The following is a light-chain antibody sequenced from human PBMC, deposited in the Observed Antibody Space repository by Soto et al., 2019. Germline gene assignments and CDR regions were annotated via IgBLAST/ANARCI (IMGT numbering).Light chain of an antibody. Sequence: QSVLTQPPSASGTPGQRVTISCSGGSSNIGSNTVNWFLQLPGTAPKLLIYSNNQRPSGVPDRFSGSRSGTSASLAISGLQSVDEAGYYCAAWDDSLKAVVFGGGTKLTVL. CDR1: SSNIGSNT. V-gene: IGLV1-44*01. CDR3: AAWDDSLKAVV. CDR2: SNN. J-gene: IGLJ2*01.